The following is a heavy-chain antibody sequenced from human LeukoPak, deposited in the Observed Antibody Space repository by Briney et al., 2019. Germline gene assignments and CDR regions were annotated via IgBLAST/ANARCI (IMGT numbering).Heavy chain of an antibody. D-gene: IGHD2-21*02. CDR2: ISAYNGNT. V-gene: IGHV1-18*01. J-gene: IGHJ4*02. CDR3: ARGRVTAIFDY. Sequence: ASVKVSCTASGYTFTSYGISWVRQAPGQGLEWMGWISAYNGNTNYAQKLQGRVTMTTDTSTSTAYMELSSLRSEDTAVYYCARGRVTAIFDYWGQGTLVTVSS. CDR1: GYTFTSYG.